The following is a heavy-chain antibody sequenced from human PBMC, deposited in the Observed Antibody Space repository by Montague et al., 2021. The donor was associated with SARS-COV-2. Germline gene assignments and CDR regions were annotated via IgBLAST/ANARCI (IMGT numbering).Heavy chain of an antibody. J-gene: IGHJ6*03. CDR1: GGSFSRYY. V-gene: IGHV4-34*01. D-gene: IGHD2-2*02. CDR2: ISHNGNT. CDR3: ARLGDGIVPSPILGLGPYYSFYYMDV. Sequence: SETLSLTCAVSGGSFSRYYWSWIRQPPGKGLEWIGAISHNGNTKYNTSLQSRVPISLDTSRNQFSLKVSSVTAADTAIYYCARLGDGIVPSPILGLGPYYSFYYMDVWGNGATFTVSS.